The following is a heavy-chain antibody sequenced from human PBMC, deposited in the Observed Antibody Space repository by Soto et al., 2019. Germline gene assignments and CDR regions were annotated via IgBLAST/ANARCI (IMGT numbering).Heavy chain of an antibody. J-gene: IGHJ4*02. V-gene: IGHV1-18*01. CDR1: GYTFTDYG. CDR3: ARDPPETPSDY. Sequence: QVQLVQSGADVKKPGASVKVSCKASGYTFTDYGIIWVRQAPGQGLEWMGWISAKNGNTNLGQKFRGRVTLTTDTSTSTVYMELRSLTPDDTAVYYCARDPPETPSDYWGQGTLVTVSS. CDR2: ISAKNGNT.